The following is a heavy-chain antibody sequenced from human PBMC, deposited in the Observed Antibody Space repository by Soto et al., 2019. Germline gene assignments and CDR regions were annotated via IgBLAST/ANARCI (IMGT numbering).Heavy chain of an antibody. CDR2: IWYDGSNK. Sequence: GGSLRLSCAASGFTFSSYGMHWVRQAPGKGLEWVAVIWYDGSNKYYADSVKGRFTISRDNSKNTLYLQMNSLRAEDTAVYYCARDLGDYYYYGMDVWGQGTTVNVSS. CDR3: ARDLGDYYYYGMDV. D-gene: IGHD2-21*01. J-gene: IGHJ6*02. CDR1: GFTFSSYG. V-gene: IGHV3-33*01.